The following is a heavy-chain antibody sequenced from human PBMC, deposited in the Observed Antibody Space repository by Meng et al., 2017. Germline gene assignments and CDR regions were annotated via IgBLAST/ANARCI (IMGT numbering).Heavy chain of an antibody. V-gene: IGHV1-69*05. D-gene: IGHD5-24*01. CDR2: IIPIFGTA. CDR3: ARVVPPFRLQLYPDDY. Sequence: VQSWAEVRRPGSSVKVSCKASGGTFSSYAISWGRQAPGQGLEWMGGIIPIFGTANYAQKFQGRVTITTDESTSTAYMELSSLRSEDTAVYYCARVVPPFRLQLYPDDYWGQGTLVTVSS. J-gene: IGHJ4*02. CDR1: GGTFSSYA.